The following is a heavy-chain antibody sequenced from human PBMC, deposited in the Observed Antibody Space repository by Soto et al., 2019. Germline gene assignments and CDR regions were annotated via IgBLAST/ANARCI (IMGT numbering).Heavy chain of an antibody. J-gene: IGHJ5*02. D-gene: IGHD3-10*02. CDR1: GVSLNTSGVS. V-gene: IGHV2-5*02. Sequence: QITLKESGPTLVKPTQTLTLTCTLSGVSLNTSGVSVGWIRQPPGKALEWLALIYWDDDKRYSPSLKSRLTVNQETSKNPVLLKMAKMDPVDTAPYYRVTKGTSFTLFGDPGHFGPRGQGILV. CDR3: VTKGTSFTLFGDPGHFGP. CDR2: IYWDDDK.